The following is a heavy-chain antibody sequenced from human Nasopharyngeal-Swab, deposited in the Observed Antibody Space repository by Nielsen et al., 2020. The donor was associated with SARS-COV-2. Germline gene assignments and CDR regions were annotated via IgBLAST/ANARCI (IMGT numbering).Heavy chain of an antibody. CDR1: GGSFLFSS. J-gene: IGHJ3*02. CDR2: INHSGST. V-gene: IGHV4-34*01. Sequence: SETLSLTCAVYGGSFLFSSFRWIRQPPGKGLEWIGEINHSGSTNYNPSLKSRVTISVDTSKNQFSLKLSSVTAADTAVYYCARAGSGPLYAFDIWGQGTMVTVSS. CDR3: ARAGSGPLYAFDI. D-gene: IGHD6-19*01.